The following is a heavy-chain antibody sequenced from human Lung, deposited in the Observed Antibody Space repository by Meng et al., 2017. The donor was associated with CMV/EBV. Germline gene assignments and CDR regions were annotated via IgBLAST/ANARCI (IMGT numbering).Heavy chain of an antibody. CDR1: GYSFASYW. Sequence: SXKGSGYSFASYWIAWVRQMPGKGLEWMGIIYPGDSDTRYSPSFQGQVTISADQSISTAYLQWSSLKASDTAMYYCARRDRAYCGGNCYREAFDIWXQGTMVTVSS. V-gene: IGHV5-51*01. CDR3: ARRDRAYCGGNCYREAFDI. CDR2: IYPGDSDT. D-gene: IGHD2-21*01. J-gene: IGHJ3*02.